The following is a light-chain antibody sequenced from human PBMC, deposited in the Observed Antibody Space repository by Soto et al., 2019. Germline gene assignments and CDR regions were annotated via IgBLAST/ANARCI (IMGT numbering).Light chain of an antibody. V-gene: IGLV2-14*01. CDR3: NSYTSSTPLV. Sequence: QSALTQPASVSGSPGQSITISCSGTSSDVGAYNYVSWYQQHPGKAPKLMIYEVSNRPSGVSNRFSGSKSGNTASLTISGLQAEDEADYYCNSYTSSTPLVFGGGTKLTVL. CDR1: SSDVGAYNY. CDR2: EVS. J-gene: IGLJ2*01.